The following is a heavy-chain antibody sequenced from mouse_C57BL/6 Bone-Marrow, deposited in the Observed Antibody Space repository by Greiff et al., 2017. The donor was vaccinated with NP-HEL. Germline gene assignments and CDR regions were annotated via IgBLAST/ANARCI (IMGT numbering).Heavy chain of an antibody. J-gene: IGHJ3*01. CDR3: ARWGNSSGYRFAY. V-gene: IGHV1-19*01. CDR1: GYTFTDYY. Sequence: VQLHQSGPVLVKPGASVKMSCKASGYTFTDYYLNWVKQSHGKSLEWIGVINPYNGGTSYNQKFKGTVTLTVDKSSSTAYMERNSLTSEDSAVYYCARWGNSSGYRFAYWGQGTLVTVSA. CDR2: INPYNGGT. D-gene: IGHD3-2*02.